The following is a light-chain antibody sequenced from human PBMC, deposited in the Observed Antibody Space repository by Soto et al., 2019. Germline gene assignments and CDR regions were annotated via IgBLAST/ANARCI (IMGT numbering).Light chain of an antibody. V-gene: IGKV1-5*01. CDR1: QSISIW. CDR2: AAS. Sequence: DIQMTQSPSTLSASVGDRVTITCRASQSISIWLAWYQQKPGKAPKILIYAASTLESGVPSRFSATVSGTEFSLTITSLQPEDFATYYCQQLFDSPITFGQGTRLENK. CDR3: QQLFDSPIT. J-gene: IGKJ5*01.